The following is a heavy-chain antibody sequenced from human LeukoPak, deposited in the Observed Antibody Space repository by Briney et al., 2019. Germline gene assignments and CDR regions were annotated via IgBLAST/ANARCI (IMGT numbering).Heavy chain of an antibody. D-gene: IGHD3-22*01. Sequence: ASVTVSCKASGYTFTGYYMHWVRQAPGQGLEWMGWINPNSGGTNYAQKFQGRVTMTRDTSISTAYMELSRLRSDDTAVYYCARVFPPYYYDSSGYYLHAEPFDYWGQGTLVTVSS. CDR1: GYTFTGYY. CDR3: ARVFPPYYYDSSGYYLHAEPFDY. J-gene: IGHJ4*02. V-gene: IGHV1-2*02. CDR2: INPNSGGT.